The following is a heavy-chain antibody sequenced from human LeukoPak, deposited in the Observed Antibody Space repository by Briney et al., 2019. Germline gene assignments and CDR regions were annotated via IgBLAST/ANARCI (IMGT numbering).Heavy chain of an antibody. CDR1: GFNFNSYL. Sequence: PGGSLRLSCAASGFNFNSYLMSWVRQASGKGLECVAIIKQDGSEKYYVDSVKGRFTISRDNAKKSLYLQMNSLRAEDTAVYYCARHAFGAFDIWGQGTMVTVSS. D-gene: IGHD3-16*01. CDR2: IKQDGSEK. J-gene: IGHJ3*02. CDR3: ARHAFGAFDI. V-gene: IGHV3-7*05.